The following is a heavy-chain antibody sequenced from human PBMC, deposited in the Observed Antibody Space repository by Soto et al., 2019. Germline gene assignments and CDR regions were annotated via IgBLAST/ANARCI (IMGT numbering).Heavy chain of an antibody. V-gene: IGHV4-31*03. D-gene: IGHD2-2*01. CDR2: IYYSGST. CDR1: GGSISSGGYY. CDR3: ARGRYQLLNFDY. J-gene: IGHJ4*02. Sequence: SETLSLTCTVSGGSISSGGYYWSWIRQHPGKGLEWIGYIYYSGSTYYNPSLKSRVTISVDTSKNQFSLKLSSVTAADTAVYYCARGRYQLLNFDYWGQGTLVTVSS.